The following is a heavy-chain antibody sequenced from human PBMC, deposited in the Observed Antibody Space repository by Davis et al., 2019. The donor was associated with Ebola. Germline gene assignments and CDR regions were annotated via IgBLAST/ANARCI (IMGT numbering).Heavy chain of an antibody. CDR3: AKLGSSDYRRDLQH. CDR2: ISSSGNNT. J-gene: IGHJ1*01. V-gene: IGHV3-23*01. Sequence: GGSLRLSCVASGLTFGNNGMAWVRQAPGKGLEWVSLISSSGNNTYYADSVKGRFTISRDIFKNTVYLQMSSLRAEDTAMYYCAKLGSSDYRRDLQHWGQGTRVTVSS. D-gene: IGHD3-22*01. CDR1: GLTFGNNG.